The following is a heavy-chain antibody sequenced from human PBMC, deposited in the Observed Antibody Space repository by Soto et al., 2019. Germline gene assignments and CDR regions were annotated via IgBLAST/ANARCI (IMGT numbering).Heavy chain of an antibody. CDR3: VRGGRGYTRADVFGI. CDR2: ISAYSSPI. Sequence: EVQLVESGGGLVKPGGSLRLSCVDSGFTFSSYSMNWVRQAPGKGLEWVSSISAYSSPIFYADSVKGRFTISRDNAKNPLSLPTTTLRAGETAVYYCVRGGRGYTRADVFGIWGQGTMVSVSP. CDR1: GFTFSSYS. J-gene: IGHJ3*02. D-gene: IGHD6-25*01. V-gene: IGHV3-21*06.